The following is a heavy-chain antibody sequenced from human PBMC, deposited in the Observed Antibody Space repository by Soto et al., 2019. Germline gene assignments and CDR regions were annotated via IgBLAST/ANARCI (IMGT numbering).Heavy chain of an antibody. D-gene: IGHD5-12*01. V-gene: IGHV4-34*01. CDR1: GESFSGDY. CDR2: IYHSGST. J-gene: IGHJ4*02. Sequence: PSETLSLTCAVYGESFSGDYWSWIRQPPGKGLEWIGEIYHSGSTNYNPSLKSRVTISVDKSKNQFSLKLSSVTAADTAVYYCAREGRDGYNLGYWGQGTLVTVSS. CDR3: AREGRDGYNLGY.